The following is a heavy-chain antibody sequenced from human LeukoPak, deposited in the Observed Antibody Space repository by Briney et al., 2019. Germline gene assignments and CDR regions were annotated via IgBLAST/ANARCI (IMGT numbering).Heavy chain of an antibody. V-gene: IGHV3-21*01. Sequence: GGSLRLSCAASGLGFSSFSFNWLRQAPGKGLEWVSSITTTTSYIYYADSVRGRFTISRENAKNSLYLQMNSLRDEDTAVYYCARLRRTSDSSGYYYYYDYWGQGTLVTVSS. D-gene: IGHD3-22*01. J-gene: IGHJ4*02. CDR3: ARLRRTSDSSGYYYYYDY. CDR1: GLGFSSFS. CDR2: ITTTTSYI.